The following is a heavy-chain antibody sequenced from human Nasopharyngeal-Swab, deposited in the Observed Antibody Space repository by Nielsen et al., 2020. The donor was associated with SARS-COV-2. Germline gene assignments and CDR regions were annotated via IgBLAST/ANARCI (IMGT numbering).Heavy chain of an antibody. Sequence: GESLKISCAASGFVFSGSAMHWVRQASGQGLEWIGRIGDKDHNYATVYAASLKGRFTISRDDSVNTAYLQMDSLNTEDTALYYCTTDYYFDYWGQGTLVTASS. J-gene: IGHJ4*02. V-gene: IGHV3-73*01. CDR2: IGDKDHNYAT. CDR1: GFVFSGSA. CDR3: TTDYYFDY.